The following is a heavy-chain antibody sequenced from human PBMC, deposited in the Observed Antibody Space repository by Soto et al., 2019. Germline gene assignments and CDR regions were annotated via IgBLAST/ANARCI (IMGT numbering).Heavy chain of an antibody. J-gene: IGHJ6*02. CDR3: ARDSYYYGSVALYYYYYGMDV. CDR1: GFTFSSYA. V-gene: IGHV3-30-3*01. D-gene: IGHD3-10*01. CDR2: ISYDGSNK. Sequence: PGGSLRLSCAASGFTFSSYAMHWVRQAPGKGLEWVAVISYDGSNKYYADSVKGRFTISRDNSKNTLYLQMNSLRAEDTAVYYCARDSYYYGSVALYYYYYGMDVWGQGTTVTVSS.